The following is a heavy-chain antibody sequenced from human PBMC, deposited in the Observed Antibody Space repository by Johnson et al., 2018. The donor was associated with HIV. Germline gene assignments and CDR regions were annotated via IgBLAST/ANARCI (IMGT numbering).Heavy chain of an antibody. CDR1: RFTVSGNY. J-gene: IGHJ3*02. CDR2: IGTAGDT. CDR3: ARGGYCTGGVCLGDAFDI. V-gene: IGHV3-13*01. Sequence: VQLVESGGGLVQPGGSLRLSCAASRFTVSGNYMTWVRQATGKGLEWVSAIGTAGDTYYPDSVKGRFTISRDNSKNTLYLQMNSLRAEDTALYYCARGGYCTGGVCLGDAFDIWGQGTMGTVSS. D-gene: IGHD2-8*02.